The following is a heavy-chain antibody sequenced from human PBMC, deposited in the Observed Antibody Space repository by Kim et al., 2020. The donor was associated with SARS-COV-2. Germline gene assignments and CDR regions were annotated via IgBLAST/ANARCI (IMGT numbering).Heavy chain of an antibody. CDR2: ISAYNGNT. D-gene: IGHD6-13*01. CDR3: ARERGEGSWIAAAGVFDY. J-gene: IGHJ4*02. V-gene: IGHV1-18*01. Sequence: ASVKVSCKASGYTFTSYGISWVRQAPGQGLEWMGWISAYNGNTNYAQKLQGRVTMTTDTSTSTAYMELRSLRSDDTAVYYCARERGEGSWIAAAGVFDYWGQGTLVTVSS. CDR1: GYTFTSYG.